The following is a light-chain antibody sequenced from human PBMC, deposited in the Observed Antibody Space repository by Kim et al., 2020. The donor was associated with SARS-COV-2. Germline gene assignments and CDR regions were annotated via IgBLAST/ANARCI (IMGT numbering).Light chain of an antibody. V-gene: IGLV3-21*04. Sequence: GQTDRITCGGNKMGTRRVHWYQQKPGQAPVLVIYYDSDRPSGNPERFSGSNSGDTPKLTISRVEAGDEAEYYCQGWDPRTNHPYVFGTGNKVTVL. CDR2: YDS. CDR3: QGWDPRTNHPYV. J-gene: IGLJ1*01. CDR1: KMGTRR.